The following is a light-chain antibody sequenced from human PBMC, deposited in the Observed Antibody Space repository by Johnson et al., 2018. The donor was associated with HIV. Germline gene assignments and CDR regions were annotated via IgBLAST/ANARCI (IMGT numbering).Light chain of an antibody. CDR2: DNN. CDR3: KTWDSRLSVGHV. Sequence: QSVLTQPPSVSAAPGQKVTISCSGSSSNIGNNYVSWYQQVPGTAPKLLIYDNNKRPSEIPDRISGSKSGTSATLGITGLQTGDEADYYCKTWDSRLSVGHVFGTGTKVTVL. V-gene: IGLV1-51*01. J-gene: IGLJ1*01. CDR1: SSNIGNNY.